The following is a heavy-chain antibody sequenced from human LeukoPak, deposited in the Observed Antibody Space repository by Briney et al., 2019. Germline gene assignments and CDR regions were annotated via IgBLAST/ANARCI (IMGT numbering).Heavy chain of an antibody. Sequence: KPSETLSLTCTVPGGSISSSSYYWGWIRQPPGKGLEWIGSIYYSGSTYYNPSLKGRVTISVDTSKNQFSLKLSSVTAADTAVYYCARLPDNSGGFFDYGGQETLVTVS. D-gene: IGHD2-15*01. V-gene: IGHV4-39*01. CDR1: GGSISSSSYY. J-gene: IGHJ4*02. CDR2: IYYSGST. CDR3: ARLPDNSGGFFDY.